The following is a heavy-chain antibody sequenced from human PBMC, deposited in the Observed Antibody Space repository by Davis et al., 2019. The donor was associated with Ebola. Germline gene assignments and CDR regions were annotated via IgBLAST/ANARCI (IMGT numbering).Heavy chain of an antibody. CDR3: ARVGATVAYYYYYGMDV. J-gene: IGHJ6*02. CDR2: ISYDGSNK. Sequence: GGSLRLSCAASGFTFSTYAMHWVRQAPGKGLEWVALISYDGSNKNYADSVKGRFTISRDNSRNTLFLQMNSLRSEDTAVYYCARVGATVAYYYYYGMDVWGQGTTVTVSS. D-gene: IGHD1-26*01. V-gene: IGHV3-30-3*01. CDR1: GFTFSTYA.